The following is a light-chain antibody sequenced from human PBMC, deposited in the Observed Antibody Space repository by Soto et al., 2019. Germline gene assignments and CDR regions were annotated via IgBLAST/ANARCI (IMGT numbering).Light chain of an antibody. CDR1: QSVSSY. Sequence: IVMTQSPATLSVSPGEGVTLSCRASQSVSSYLAWYQQKPGQAPRLLIYDASNRATGIPARFSGSGSGTDFTLTISSLEPEDFAVYYCQQRSNWPLTFGGGTKVEIK. V-gene: IGKV3-11*01. CDR3: QQRSNWPLT. J-gene: IGKJ4*01. CDR2: DAS.